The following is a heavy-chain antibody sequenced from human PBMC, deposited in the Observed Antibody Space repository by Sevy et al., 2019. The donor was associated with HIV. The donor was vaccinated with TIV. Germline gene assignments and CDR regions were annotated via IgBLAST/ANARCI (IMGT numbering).Heavy chain of an antibody. CDR2: ISSGSSYI. V-gene: IGHV3-21*06. CDR3: ARGDSSDPNYYYYYYGMDV. D-gene: IGHD6-19*01. CDR1: GFTFSGYT. J-gene: IGHJ6*02. Sequence: GGSLRLSCTASGFTFSGYTMNWVRQVPGKGLEWVSSISSGSSYIYYADSVKGRFTISRDNAKNSLYLQMNSLRAEDTAVYYCARGDSSDPNYYYYYYGMDVWGQGTTVTVSS.